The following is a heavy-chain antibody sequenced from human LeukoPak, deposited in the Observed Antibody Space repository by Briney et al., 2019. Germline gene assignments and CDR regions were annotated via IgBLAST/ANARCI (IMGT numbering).Heavy chain of an antibody. CDR1: GHTFTSYY. CDR3: ARGPDVVPAAIGY. CDR2: INPSGGST. Sequence: ASVKVSCKASGHTFTSYYMHWVRPAPGQGLAWMGIINPSGGSTSYAQKFQGRVTMTRDMSTSTVYIELSTLRSEDTAVYYCARGPDVVPAAIGYWGQGTLVTVSS. V-gene: IGHV1-46*01. D-gene: IGHD2-2*01. J-gene: IGHJ4*02.